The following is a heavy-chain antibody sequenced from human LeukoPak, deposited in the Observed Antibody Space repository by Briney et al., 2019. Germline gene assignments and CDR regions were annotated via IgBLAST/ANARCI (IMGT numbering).Heavy chain of an antibody. CDR3: AKSLSGRNYYYLGMDV. J-gene: IGHJ6*02. Sequence: GGSLRLSCAASGFTFSSYEMNWVRQAPGKGLEGVSYISSSGRTRYYANSVKGRFTISRENAKNSLYLQMNSLRAEDTAVYYCAKSLSGRNYYYLGMDVWGQGTTVTVSS. D-gene: IGHD3-10*01. V-gene: IGHV3-48*03. CDR2: ISSSGRTR. CDR1: GFTFSSYE.